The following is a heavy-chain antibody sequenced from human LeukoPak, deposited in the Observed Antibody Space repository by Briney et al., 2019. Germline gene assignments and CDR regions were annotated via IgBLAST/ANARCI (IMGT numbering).Heavy chain of an antibody. V-gene: IGHV3-23*01. CDR3: AKDSINCGGDCYSDY. J-gene: IGHJ4*02. D-gene: IGHD2-21*02. Sequence: GGSLRLSCAASGFTVSSNYMSWVRQAPGKGLEWVSAISGSGGSTYYADSVKGRFTISRDNSKNTLYLQMNSLRAEDTAVYYCAKDSINCGGDCYSDYWGQGTLVTVSS. CDR1: GFTVSSNY. CDR2: ISGSGGST.